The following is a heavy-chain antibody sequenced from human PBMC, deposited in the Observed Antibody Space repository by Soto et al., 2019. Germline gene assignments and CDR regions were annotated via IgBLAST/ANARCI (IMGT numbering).Heavy chain of an antibody. Sequence: PVGSLRLSCAASGFTFSSYAMSWVRQAPGKGLEWVSAINGSGGSTYYPYSVKGRITTSRATYKNTLFLQISSLRAEATAVYYCAKDYDSSGYCCFDNWGQGTLVTVSS. CDR3: AKDYDSSGYCCFDN. J-gene: IGHJ4*02. CDR2: INGSGGST. V-gene: IGHV3-23*01. CDR1: GFTFSSYA. D-gene: IGHD3-22*01.